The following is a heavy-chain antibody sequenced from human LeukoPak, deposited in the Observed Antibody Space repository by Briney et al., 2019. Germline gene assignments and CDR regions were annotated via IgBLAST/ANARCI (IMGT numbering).Heavy chain of an antibody. CDR2: ISSSSSYI. V-gene: IGHV3-21*01. CDR1: GFTFSSYS. Sequence: GGSLRLSCAASGFTFSSYSMNWVRQAPGKGLEWVSSISSSSSYIYYADSVKGRFTISRDNAKNSLYLQMNSLRAEDTAVYYCARANLVATKHFDYWGQGTLVTVS. J-gene: IGHJ4*02. D-gene: IGHD5-12*01. CDR3: ARANLVATKHFDY.